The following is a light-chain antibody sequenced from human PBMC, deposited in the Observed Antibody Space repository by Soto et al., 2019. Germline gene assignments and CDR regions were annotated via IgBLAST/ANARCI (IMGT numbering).Light chain of an antibody. V-gene: IGLV2-14*03. CDR1: SSDVGGSNF. CDR3: FSFTTDWTHV. Sequence: QSALTQPASVSDSPGQSITISCTGTSSDVGGSNFVSWYQEHPGKPPKPIIYDVANRPSGFSNLFSGSKSGSPASLIISGLQAEDEADYFCFSFTTDWTHVFGTGTKVTVL. J-gene: IGLJ1*01. CDR2: DVA.